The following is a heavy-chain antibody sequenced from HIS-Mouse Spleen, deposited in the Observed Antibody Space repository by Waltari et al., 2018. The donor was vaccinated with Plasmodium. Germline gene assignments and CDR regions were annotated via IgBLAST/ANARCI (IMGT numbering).Heavy chain of an antibody. V-gene: IGHV4-39*01. CDR2: IYYSGST. Sequence: QLQLQESGPGLVKPSETLSLTCTVSGGSISSSSYYWGWIRQPPGKGLEWFGSIYYSGSTYYNPSLKSLVTISVDTSKNQFSLKLSSVTAADTAVYYCARRGGSYYYFDYWGQGTLVTVSS. D-gene: IGHD1-26*01. CDR1: GGSISSSSYY. J-gene: IGHJ4*02. CDR3: ARRGGSYYYFDY.